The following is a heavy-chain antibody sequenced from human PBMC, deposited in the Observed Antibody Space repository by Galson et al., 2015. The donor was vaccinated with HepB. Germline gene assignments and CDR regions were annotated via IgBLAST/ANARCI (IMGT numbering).Heavy chain of an antibody. CDR3: ARELILTGYYID. CDR2: ISAYNGNT. D-gene: IGHD3-9*01. V-gene: IGHV1-18*01. CDR1: GYTFSSYS. J-gene: IGHJ4*02. Sequence: SVKVSCKASGYTFSSYSITWVRQAPGQGLEWMGWISAYNGNTNYAQKLQGRVTMTTDTSTSTAYMELRSLRSDDTAVYYCARELILTGYYIDWGQGTLVTVSS.